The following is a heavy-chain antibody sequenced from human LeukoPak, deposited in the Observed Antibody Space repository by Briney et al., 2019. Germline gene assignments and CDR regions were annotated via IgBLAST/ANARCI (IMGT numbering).Heavy chain of an antibody. Sequence: GGSLRLSCAASGFTFSSYGMHWVRQAPGKGLEWVAVISYDGSNKYYADSVKGRFTISRDNSKNTLYLQMNSLRAEDTAVYYCAKAYYDFWSEQYYFDYWGQGTLVTVSS. J-gene: IGHJ4*02. V-gene: IGHV3-30*18. D-gene: IGHD3-3*01. CDR1: GFTFSSYG. CDR2: ISYDGSNK. CDR3: AKAYYDFWSEQYYFDY.